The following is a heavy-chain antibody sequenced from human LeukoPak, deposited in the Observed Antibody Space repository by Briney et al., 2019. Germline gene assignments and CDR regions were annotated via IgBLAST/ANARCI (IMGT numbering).Heavy chain of an antibody. CDR2: ISYDGSNK. D-gene: IGHD1-20*01. CDR1: GFTFSSYA. Sequence: TGGSLRLSCAASGFTFSSYAMHWVRQAPGKGLEWVAVISYDGSNKYYADSVKGRFTISRDNSKNTLYLQMNSLRAEDTAVYYCAREDNWNDIGYFDYWGQGTLVTVSS. J-gene: IGHJ4*02. CDR3: AREDNWNDIGYFDY. V-gene: IGHV3-30-3*01.